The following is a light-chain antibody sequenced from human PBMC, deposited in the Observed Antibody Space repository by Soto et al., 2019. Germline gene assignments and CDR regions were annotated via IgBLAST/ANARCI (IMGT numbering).Light chain of an antibody. V-gene: IGKV1-5*03. CDR3: QQYDSYWT. Sequence: DLQMTQSPSTLSASVGDRVTITCRASHSISSSLAWYQQKPGKAPKVLIYEASNLQRGVPTRFRGGGFGTDFTLTISNVQPDDFATYYCQQYDSYWTFGQGTKVEIK. CDR2: EAS. J-gene: IGKJ1*01. CDR1: HSISSS.